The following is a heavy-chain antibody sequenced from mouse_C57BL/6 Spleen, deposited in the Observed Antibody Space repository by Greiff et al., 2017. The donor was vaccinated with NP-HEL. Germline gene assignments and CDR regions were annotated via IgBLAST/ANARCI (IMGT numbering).Heavy chain of an antibody. J-gene: IGHJ4*01. CDR3: ARGYYDAMDY. Sequence: VQLQQPGAELVRPGSSVKLSCKASGYTFTSYWMDWVKQRPGQGLEWIGNLYPSDSETHYNQKFKDKATLTVDKSSSTAYMQLSSLTSEDSAVYYCARGYYDAMDYWGQGTSVTVSS. V-gene: IGHV1-61*01. CDR1: GYTFTSYW. CDR2: LYPSDSET. D-gene: IGHD2-1*01.